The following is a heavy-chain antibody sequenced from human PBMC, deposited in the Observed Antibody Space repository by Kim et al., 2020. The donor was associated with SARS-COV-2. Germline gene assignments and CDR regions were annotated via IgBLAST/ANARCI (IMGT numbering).Heavy chain of an antibody. CDR1: GGSFSGYY. J-gene: IGHJ6*02. CDR2: INHSGST. Sequence: SETLSLTCAVYGGSFSGYYWSWIRQPPGKGLEWIGEINHSGSTNYNPSLKSRVTISVDTSKNQFSLKLSSVTAADTAVYYCARGLYDFWSGYRRAMDVWGQGTTVTVSS. V-gene: IGHV4-34*01. CDR3: ARGLYDFWSGYRRAMDV. D-gene: IGHD3-3*01.